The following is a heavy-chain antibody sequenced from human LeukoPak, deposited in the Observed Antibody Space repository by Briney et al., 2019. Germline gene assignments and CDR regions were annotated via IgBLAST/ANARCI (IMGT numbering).Heavy chain of an antibody. CDR1: GYSFTSYW. CDR3: ARYSSPRPYYFDY. CDR2: ICPGDSDT. Sequence: PGESLKISCKGSGYSFTSYWIGWVRQMPGKGLEWMGIICPGDSDTRYSPSFQGQVTISADKSISTAYLQWSSLKASDTAMYYCARYSSPRPYYFDYWGQGTLVTVSS. V-gene: IGHV5-51*01. D-gene: IGHD5-18*01. J-gene: IGHJ4*02.